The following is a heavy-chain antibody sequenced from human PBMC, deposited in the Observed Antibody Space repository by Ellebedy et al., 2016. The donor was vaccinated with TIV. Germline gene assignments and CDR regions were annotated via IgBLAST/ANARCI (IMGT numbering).Heavy chain of an antibody. V-gene: IGHV4-59*01. CDR3: ARTTWGAGDAFDI. Sequence: MPSETLSLTCTVSSGSISSYYWSWIRQPPGKGLEWIGYVHYSGSTINNPSLQSRVTISMDTSKNQVSLKLISVTAADTAVYYCARTTWGAGDAFDIWGQGTVVTVSS. CDR2: VHYSGST. D-gene: IGHD7-27*01. CDR1: SGSISSYY. J-gene: IGHJ3*02.